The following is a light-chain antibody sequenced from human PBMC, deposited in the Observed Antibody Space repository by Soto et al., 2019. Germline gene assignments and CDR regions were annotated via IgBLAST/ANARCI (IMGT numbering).Light chain of an antibody. J-gene: IGKJ4*01. CDR2: LGS. CDR3: MPFLQTPLT. Sequence: DIVMTQSPFSLPVTPGEPASISCRSSQNLLHSNGYNYLDWYLQKPEQSPQLLIFLGSNRASGVPDRFSGSGSGAEFTLKISRVEAEDVGVYYFMPFLQTPLTFGGGTKVE. V-gene: IGKV2-28*01. CDR1: QNLLHSNGYNY.